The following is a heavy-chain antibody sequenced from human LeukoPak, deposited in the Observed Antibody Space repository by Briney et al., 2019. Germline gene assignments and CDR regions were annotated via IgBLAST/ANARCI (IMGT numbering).Heavy chain of an antibody. CDR3: ATSKLQLFPFDY. V-gene: IGHV4-59*08. J-gene: IGHJ4*02. CDR2: IYYRGGT. CDR1: GGSISSYY. D-gene: IGHD3-10*01. Sequence: SGTLSLTCAVSGGSISSYYWSWIRQPPGKGLEWIGNIYYRGGTNYNPSLKSRLTISVDTSKNQFSLKLSSVTAADTAVYYCATSKLQLFPFDYWGQGTPVTVSS.